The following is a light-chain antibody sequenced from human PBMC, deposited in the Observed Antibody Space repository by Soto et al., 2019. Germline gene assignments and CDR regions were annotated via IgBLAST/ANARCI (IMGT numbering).Light chain of an antibody. J-gene: IGKJ2*01. CDR3: EQYKNWHPYT. Sequence: EIVLTQSPATLSVSPGERATLSCRASQSVGTNLAWYQQKPGQAPRLLIYAASTTATGIPARFSGSGSGTEFILTISSLQSEDFAVSYCEQYKNWHPYTFGQGTKLEIK. V-gene: IGKV3-15*01. CDR1: QSVGTN. CDR2: AAS.